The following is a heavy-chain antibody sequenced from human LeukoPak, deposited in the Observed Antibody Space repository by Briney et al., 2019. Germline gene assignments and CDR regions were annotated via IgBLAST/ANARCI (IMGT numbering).Heavy chain of an antibody. V-gene: IGHV1-69*05. CDR2: IIPIFGTA. D-gene: IGHD2-2*01. J-gene: IGHJ4*02. CDR1: GGTFSSYA. CDR3: ARGSGYCSSTSCYPLYFDY. Sequence: SVKVSCKASGGTFSSYAISWVRQASGQGLEWMGGIIPIFGTANYAQKFQGRVTITTDESTSTAYMELSSLRSEDTAVYYCARGSGYCSSTSCYPLYFDYWGQGTLVIVSS.